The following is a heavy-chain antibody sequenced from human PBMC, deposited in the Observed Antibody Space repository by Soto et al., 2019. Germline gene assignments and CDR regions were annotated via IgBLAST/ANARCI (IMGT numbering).Heavy chain of an antibody. D-gene: IGHD3-22*01. CDR2: IIPIFGTA. V-gene: IGHV1-69*13. J-gene: IGHJ4*02. CDR1: GGTVRSYA. Sequence: SVKVSCKASGGTVRSYAISWVRQAPGQGLEWMGGIIPIFGTANYAQKFQGRATITADESTSTAYMELSSLRSEDTAVYYCARGYYDSSGYYPDYWGQGTLVTVSS. CDR3: ARGYYDSSGYYPDY.